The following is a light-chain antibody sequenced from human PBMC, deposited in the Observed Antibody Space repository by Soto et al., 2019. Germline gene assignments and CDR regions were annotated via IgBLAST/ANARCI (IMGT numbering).Light chain of an antibody. CDR1: RANSSY. V-gene: IGKV1-9*01. CDR2: AAS. Sequence: DIQLTQSPSFLSASVGDRITITCRASRANSSYLAWYQQKPGKAPKLLIYAASTLQSGVPSRFSGSGSGTEFTLTISTLQPEDFATYYCQQLNSYPLTFGPGTKVDIK. J-gene: IGKJ3*01. CDR3: QQLNSYPLT.